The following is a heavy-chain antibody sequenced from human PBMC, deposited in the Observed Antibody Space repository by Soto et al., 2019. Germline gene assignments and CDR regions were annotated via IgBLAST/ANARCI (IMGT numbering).Heavy chain of an antibody. CDR2: INAGNGNT. V-gene: IGHV1-3*01. D-gene: IGHD1-7*01. J-gene: IGHJ5*02. CDR3: ARDRFITGTELYWFDP. Sequence: ASVKVSCKASGYTFTSYAMHWVRQAPGQRLEWMGWINAGNGNTKYSQKFQGRVTITRDTSASTAYMELSSLRSEDTAVYYCARDRFITGTELYWFDPWGQATMSTFST. CDR1: GYTFTSYA.